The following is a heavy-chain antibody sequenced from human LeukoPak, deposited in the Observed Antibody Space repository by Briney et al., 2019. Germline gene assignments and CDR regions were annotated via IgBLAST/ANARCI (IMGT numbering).Heavy chain of an antibody. Sequence: GGSLALSCRVSEFNFSASYMSWVRLFPGGGLEWLSYISPRAYSTYYADTARGRFVISRDNGRNLLLLNMTALRVADSATYYCVRGKRTFDIWGRGTRVIVSS. CDR1: EFNFSASY. D-gene: IGHD3-10*01. J-gene: IGHJ1*01. CDR3: VRGKRTFDI. V-gene: IGHV3-11*01. CDR2: ISPRAYST.